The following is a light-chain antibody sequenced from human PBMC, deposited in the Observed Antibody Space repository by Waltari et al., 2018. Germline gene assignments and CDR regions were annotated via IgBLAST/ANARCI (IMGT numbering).Light chain of an antibody. J-gene: IGKJ5*01. Sequence: EIVLTQSPATLSLSPGERATLSCRASQSIRVEVAGYQQRPGQPPRLLISDASNRVTGIPGRFTGSGSGTDFTLTISSLEPEDSGVYYCQQRNDWPITFGQGTRLEIK. CDR3: QQRNDWPIT. CDR1: QSIRVE. CDR2: DAS. V-gene: IGKV3-11*01.